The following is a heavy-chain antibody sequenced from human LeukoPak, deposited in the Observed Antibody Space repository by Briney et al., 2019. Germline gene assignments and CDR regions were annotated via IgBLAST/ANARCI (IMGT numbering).Heavy chain of an antibody. Sequence: GGSLRLSCAASGFTFSSYAMSWVRQAPGKGLEWVSAISGSGGSTYYADSVEGRFTISRDNSKNTLYLQMNSLRAEDTAVYYCAKGSFGELLLEHFDYWGQGTLVTVSS. J-gene: IGHJ4*02. CDR2: ISGSGGST. V-gene: IGHV3-23*01. D-gene: IGHD3-10*01. CDR1: GFTFSSYA. CDR3: AKGSFGELLLEHFDY.